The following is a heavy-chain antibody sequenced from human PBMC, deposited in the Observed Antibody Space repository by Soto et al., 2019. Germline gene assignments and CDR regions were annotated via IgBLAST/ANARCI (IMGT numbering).Heavy chain of an antibody. CDR3: AKGPYYYYYGMDV. Sequence: PGGSLRLSCAASGFTFSSYAMSWVRQAPGKGLEWVSAISGSGGSTYYADSVKGRFTISRDNSKNTLYLQMNSLRAEYTAVYYCAKGPYYYYYGMDVWGQGTTVTVSS. J-gene: IGHJ6*02. CDR2: ISGSGGST. V-gene: IGHV3-23*01. CDR1: GFTFSSYA.